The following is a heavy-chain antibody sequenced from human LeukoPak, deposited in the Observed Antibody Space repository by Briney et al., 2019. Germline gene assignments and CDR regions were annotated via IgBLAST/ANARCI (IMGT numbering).Heavy chain of an antibody. V-gene: IGHV3-30-3*01. D-gene: IGHD3-3*01. J-gene: IGHJ4*02. CDR1: GFTFSSYA. CDR2: ISYDGSNK. Sequence: GGSLRLSCAASGFTFSSYAMHWVRQAPGKGLEWVAVISYDGSNKYYADSVKGRFTISRDNSKNALYLQMNSLRAEDTAVYYCAGGNQYDFWSGYYFDYWGQGTLVTVSS. CDR3: AGGNQYDFWSGYYFDY.